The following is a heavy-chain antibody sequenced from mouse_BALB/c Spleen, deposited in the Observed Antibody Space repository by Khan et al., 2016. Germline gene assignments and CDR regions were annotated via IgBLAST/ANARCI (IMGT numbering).Heavy chain of an antibody. Sequence: EVELVESGGGLVQPGGSLKLSCAASGFTFSSYGMSWVRQTPDKRLELVATINSNGGSTYYPDSVKGRFTISRDNAKNTLYLQMSSLKSEDTAMYYYAIGGQGDCWGQGTTLTVSS. CDR1: GFTFSSYG. CDR3: AIGGQGDC. D-gene: IGHD3-3*01. CDR2: INSNGGST. V-gene: IGHV5-6-3*01. J-gene: IGHJ2*01.